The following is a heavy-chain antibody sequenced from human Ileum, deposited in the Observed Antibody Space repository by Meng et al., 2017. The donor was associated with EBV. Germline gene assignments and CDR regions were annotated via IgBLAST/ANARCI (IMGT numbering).Heavy chain of an antibody. CDR3: ARDLRVGGAFDY. CDR1: GASVTSSGYY. Sequence: QVQLQQSGPGLVGPSETLSLTCTVSGASVTSSGYYWSWLRQSPGKGLEWLGYVNYNGDSTYNPSLKSRVTIFIDTSKKQFYLNLTSATAADTAIYYCARDLRVGGAFDYWGQGTLVTVSS. V-gene: IGHV4-61*08. CDR2: VNYNGDS. J-gene: IGHJ4*02. D-gene: IGHD1-26*01.